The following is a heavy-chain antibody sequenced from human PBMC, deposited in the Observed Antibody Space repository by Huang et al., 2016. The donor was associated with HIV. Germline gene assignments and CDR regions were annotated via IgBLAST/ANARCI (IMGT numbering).Heavy chain of an antibody. CDR3: ATKTAGMDI. J-gene: IGHJ6*02. CDR1: TFRFGAYW. Sequence: VESGGRLVQPGGSIRLSCVGSTFRFGAYWMSWVRQHPGKGLEWVANIRKDESEKYDVDAVKGRFNISRDNAKKVVFLEMNNVRVEDTATYFCATKTAGMDIWGQGTTVTVS. CDR2: IRKDESEK. V-gene: IGHV3-7*03. D-gene: IGHD1-7*01.